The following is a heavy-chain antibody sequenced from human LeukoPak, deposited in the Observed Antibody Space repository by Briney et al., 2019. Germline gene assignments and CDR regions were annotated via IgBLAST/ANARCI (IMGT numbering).Heavy chain of an antibody. D-gene: IGHD3-16*01. CDR2: ISYDGSNK. CDR3: AGGYSATYSYTCLY. V-gene: IGHV3-30*03. J-gene: IGHJ4*02. CDR1: GFTFSSYG. Sequence: GRSLRLSCAASGFTFSSYGMHWVRQAPGKGLEWVAVISYDGSNKYYADSVKGRFTISRDNSKNTLYLQMDSLRAEDTAVYYCAGGYSATYSYTCLYWGQGTLVTVAS.